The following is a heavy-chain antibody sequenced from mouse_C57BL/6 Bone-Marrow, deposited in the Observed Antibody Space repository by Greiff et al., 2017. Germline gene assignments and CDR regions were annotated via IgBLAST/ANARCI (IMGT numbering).Heavy chain of an antibody. D-gene: IGHD4-1*01. CDR3: ARLGYYFDY. CDR2: IYPGDGDT. V-gene: IGHV1-82*01. CDR1: GYAFSSSW. Sequence: QVQLQQSGPELVKPGASVKISCKASGYAFSSSWMNWVKQRPGKGLEWIGRIYPGDGDTNYNGKFKGKATLTADKSSSTAYMQLSSLTSEDSAVSVCARLGYYFDYWGQGTTLTVSS. J-gene: IGHJ2*01.